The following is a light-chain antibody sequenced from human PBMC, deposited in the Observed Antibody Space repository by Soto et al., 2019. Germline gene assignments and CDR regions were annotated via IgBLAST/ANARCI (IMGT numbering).Light chain of an antibody. Sequence: EIVMTQSPATLSVSPGERATLSCRASQSVSSNLAWYQQKPGQAPRLLIDGASTRATGIPARLSGSGSGTEFTLTISRLQSEDFAVYNCQQYNNWPFTFGQGTRLEIK. CDR3: QQYNNWPFT. CDR2: GAS. V-gene: IGKV3-15*01. CDR1: QSVSSN. J-gene: IGKJ5*01.